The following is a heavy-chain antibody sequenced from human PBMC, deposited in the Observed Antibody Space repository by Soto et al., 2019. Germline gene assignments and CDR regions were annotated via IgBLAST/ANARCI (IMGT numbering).Heavy chain of an antibody. D-gene: IGHD1-26*01. Sequence: QVQLVQSGAEVKKPGASLKVSCKASGYTFSSYGISWVRQAPGQGLEWMGWISAYTGKTNYAQKLQGRVTMTTDTSPSTAYMEVRSLRSDETAVYYCARDLDSGSYYFDYWGQGTLVTVSS. CDR2: ISAYTGKT. CDR3: ARDLDSGSYYFDY. CDR1: GYTFSSYG. V-gene: IGHV1-18*04. J-gene: IGHJ4*02.